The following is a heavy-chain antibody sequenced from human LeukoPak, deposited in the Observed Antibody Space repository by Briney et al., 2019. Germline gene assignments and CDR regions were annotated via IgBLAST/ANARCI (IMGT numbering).Heavy chain of an antibody. CDR1: GGTFSSYA. D-gene: IGHD1-26*01. J-gene: IGHJ4*02. V-gene: IGHV1-69*05. CDR2: IIPIFGTA. Sequence: ASVKVSCKASGGTFSSYAISWVRQAPGQGLEWMGGIIPIFGTANYAQKFQGRVTITTDESTSTAYMELSSLRSEDTAVYYCARDHAGRGQYFDYWGQGTLVTVSS. CDR3: ARDHAGRGQYFDY.